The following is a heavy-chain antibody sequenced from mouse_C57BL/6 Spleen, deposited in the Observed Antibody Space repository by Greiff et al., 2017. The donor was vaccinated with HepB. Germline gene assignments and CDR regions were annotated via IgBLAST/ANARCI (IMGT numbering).Heavy chain of an antibody. V-gene: IGHV1-64*01. J-gene: IGHJ3*01. Sequence: QVQLQQPGAELVKPGASVKLSCKASGYTFTSYWMHWVKQRPGQGLEWIGMIHPNSGSTNYNEKFKSKATLTVDKSSSTAYMQLSSLTSEDSAVYYCARESPSSWFAYWGQGTLVTVSA. CDR1: GYTFTSYW. CDR3: ARESPSSWFAY. CDR2: IHPNSGST.